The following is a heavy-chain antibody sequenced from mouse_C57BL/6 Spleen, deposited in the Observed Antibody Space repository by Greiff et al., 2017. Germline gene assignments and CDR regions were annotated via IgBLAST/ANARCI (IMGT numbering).Heavy chain of an antibody. CDR3: ARQAAYYRGAMDY. Sequence: VQLQQPGAELVKPGASVKMSCKASGYTFTSYWITWVKQRPGQGLEWIGDIYPGSGSTNYNEKFKSKATLTVDTSSSTAYMQLSSLTSEDSAVYYCARQAAYYRGAMDYWGQGTSVTVSS. J-gene: IGHJ4*01. CDR1: GYTFTSYW. V-gene: IGHV1-55*01. CDR2: IYPGSGST. D-gene: IGHD2-12*01.